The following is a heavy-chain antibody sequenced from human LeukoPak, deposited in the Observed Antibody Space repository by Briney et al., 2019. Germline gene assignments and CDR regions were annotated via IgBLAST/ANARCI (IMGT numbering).Heavy chain of an antibody. V-gene: IGHV3-74*01. Sequence: GGSLRLSCAASGFTFSSYWMHWVRQAPGKGLVWVSRINSDGSSTIYADSVKGRFTISRDNAKNTLYLQMNSLRAEDTAVYYCARDSGGSRITMIVVVPRGGVAFDIWGQGTMVTVSS. CDR3: ARDSGGSRITMIVVVPRGGVAFDI. CDR1: GFTFSSYW. CDR2: INSDGSST. J-gene: IGHJ3*02. D-gene: IGHD3-22*01.